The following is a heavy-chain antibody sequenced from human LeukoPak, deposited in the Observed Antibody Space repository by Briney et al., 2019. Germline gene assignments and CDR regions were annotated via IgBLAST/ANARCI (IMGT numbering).Heavy chain of an antibody. Sequence: GESLKISCKGSGYSFTSYWIGWVRQMPGKGLEWMGIIYPGDSDTRYSPSFQGQVTISADKSISTAYLQWSSLKASDTAMYYCARATLPNYYYYGTDVWGRGTTVTVSS. CDR2: IYPGDSDT. V-gene: IGHV5-51*01. CDR1: GYSFTSYW. CDR3: ARATLPNYYYYGTDV. J-gene: IGHJ6*02.